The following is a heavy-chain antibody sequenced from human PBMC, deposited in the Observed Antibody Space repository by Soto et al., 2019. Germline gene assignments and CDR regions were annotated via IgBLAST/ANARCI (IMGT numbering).Heavy chain of an antibody. Sequence: QVQLVQSGAEVKKPGASVKVSCKASGYTFTSYGISWVRQAPGQGLEWMGWISAYNGNKNYAQKLQGRVTKTTYTSTSKAYMDLMSLRSDDTAVDDCAIDDSQIWSLGGEDAFDNWGQGTMVTVSS. V-gene: IGHV1-18*01. CDR2: ISAYNGNK. CDR3: AIDDSQIWSLGGEDAFDN. J-gene: IGHJ3*02. CDR1: GYTFTSYG. D-gene: IGHD3-3*01.